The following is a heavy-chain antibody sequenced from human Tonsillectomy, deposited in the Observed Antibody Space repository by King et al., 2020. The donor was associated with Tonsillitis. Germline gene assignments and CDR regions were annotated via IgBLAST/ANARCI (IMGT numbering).Heavy chain of an antibody. CDR1: GGSISSYY. Sequence: QLQESGPGLVKPSETLSLTCTVSGGSISSYYWSWIRQPPGKGLEWIGYIYYSGSTNYNPSLKSRVTISVDTSKNQFSLKLSSVTAADTAVYYCARLFSPRQNQLLLAQDNWFDPWGKGTLVTVSS. V-gene: IGHV4-59*08. CDR3: ARLFSPRQNQLLLAQDNWFDP. J-gene: IGHJ5*02. CDR2: IYYSGST. D-gene: IGHD2-2*01.